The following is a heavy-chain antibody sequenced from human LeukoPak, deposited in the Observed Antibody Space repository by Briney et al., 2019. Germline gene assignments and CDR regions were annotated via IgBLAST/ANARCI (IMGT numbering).Heavy chain of an antibody. CDR1: GGSFSGYY. CDR2: IKHSGST. V-gene: IGHV4-34*01. D-gene: IGHD4-17*01. CDR3: ARGYGDYVRYYMDV. Sequence: SETLSLTCAVYGGSFSGYYWSWIRQPPGKGLEWIGEIKHSGSTNYNPSLKSRVTLSVDTSKNQFSLKLSSVTAADTAVYYCARGYGDYVRYYMDVWGKGTTVTVSS. J-gene: IGHJ6*03.